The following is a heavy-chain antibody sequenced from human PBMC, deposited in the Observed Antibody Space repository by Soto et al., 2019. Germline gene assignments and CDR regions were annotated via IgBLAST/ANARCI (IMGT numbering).Heavy chain of an antibody. CDR1: GYSISSSNW. CDR2: IYYSGST. J-gene: IGHJ5*02. CDR3: ARTGPDFDWLLPAGWFDP. Sequence: SETLSLTCAVSGYSISSSNWWGCIRQPPGKGLEWIGYIYYSGSTYYNPSLKSRVTMSVDTSKNQFSLKLSSVTAVDTAVYYCARTGPDFDWLLPAGWFDPWGQGTLVTVSS. V-gene: IGHV4-28*01. D-gene: IGHD3-9*01.